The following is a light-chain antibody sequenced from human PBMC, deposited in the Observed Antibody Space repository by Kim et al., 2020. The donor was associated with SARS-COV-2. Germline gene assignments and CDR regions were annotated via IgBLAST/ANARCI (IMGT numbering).Light chain of an antibody. CDR2: DNT. CDR3: GAWDISLSGGV. V-gene: IGLV1-51*01. Sequence: QSVLTQPPSVSAAPGQKVTISCSGSGSNIGTNYVSWYQQVPGTAPKLVIYDNTERPSGIPDRFTGSKSGTSATLGITGLQTGDEADYYCGAWDISLSGGVFGGGTQLTVL. CDR1: GSNIGTNY. J-gene: IGLJ3*02.